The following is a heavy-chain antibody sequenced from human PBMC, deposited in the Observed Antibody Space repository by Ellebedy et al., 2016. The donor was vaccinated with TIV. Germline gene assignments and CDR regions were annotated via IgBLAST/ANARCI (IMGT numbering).Heavy chain of an antibody. CDR1: GFTFSWYT. J-gene: IGHJ4*02. CDR2: ISSNGGST. CDR3: VKGAWADD. Sequence: GGSLRLXXSASGFTFSWYTMHWVRQAPGKGLEYVSAISSNGGSTYYADSVKGRFTISKDSSRNTLFLQMNSLRAEDSAIYYCVKGAWADDWGQGSLVTVSS. V-gene: IGHV3-64D*06. D-gene: IGHD1-26*01.